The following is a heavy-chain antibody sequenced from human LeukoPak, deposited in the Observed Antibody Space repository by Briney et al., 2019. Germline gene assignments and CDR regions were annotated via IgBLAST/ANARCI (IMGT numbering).Heavy chain of an antibody. D-gene: IGHD3-3*01. CDR3: ARAQGITIFGAPFDY. Sequence: SQTLSLTCAISGDIVSSNSAAWNWIRQSPSRGLEWLGRTYYRSKWYNDYAVSVKSRRIINPDTSNNQFSLQLNSVTPEDTAVYYCARAQGITIFGAPFDYWGQGTLVTVSS. CDR1: GDIVSSNSAA. V-gene: IGHV6-1*01. J-gene: IGHJ4*02. CDR2: TYYRSKWYN.